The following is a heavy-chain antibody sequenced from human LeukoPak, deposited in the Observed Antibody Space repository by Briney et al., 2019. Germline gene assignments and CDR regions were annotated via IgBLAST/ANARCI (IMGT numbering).Heavy chain of an antibody. V-gene: IGHV3-72*01. CDR2: IRNKANSYTT. Sequence: GGFLRLSCAASGFTFSDHAMDWVRQAPGKGLEWVGRIRNKANSYTTEYAASVQGRFTVSRDDSMNSLYLQMNSMKTEDTAVYYCTRLVGANDWGQGTLVTVSS. CDR3: TRLVGAND. D-gene: IGHD1-26*01. J-gene: IGHJ4*02. CDR1: GFTFSDHA.